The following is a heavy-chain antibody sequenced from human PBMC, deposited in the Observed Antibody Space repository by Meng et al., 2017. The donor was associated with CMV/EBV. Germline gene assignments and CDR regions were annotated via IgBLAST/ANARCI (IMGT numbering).Heavy chain of an antibody. V-gene: IGHV3-48*03. Sequence: GGSLRLSCAASGFTFSSYEMNWVRQAPGKGLEWVSYISSSGSTIYYADSVKGRFTISRDNAKNSLYLQMNSLRAEDTAVYYCARDYYSSVGYYFDYWGQGTLVTVSS. CDR1: GFTFSSYE. CDR3: ARDYYSSVGYYFDY. D-gene: IGHD3-10*01. J-gene: IGHJ4*02. CDR2: ISSSGSTI.